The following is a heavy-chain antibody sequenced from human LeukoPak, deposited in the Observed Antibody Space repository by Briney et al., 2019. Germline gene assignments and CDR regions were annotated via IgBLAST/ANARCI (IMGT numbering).Heavy chain of an antibody. CDR2: ISYDGSNK. CDR1: GFTFSSYG. CDR3: AKERKWEPVYYYYGMDV. V-gene: IGHV3-30*18. Sequence: GGSLRLSRAASGFTFSSYGMHWGRQAPGKGLEWVAVISYDGSNKYYADSVKGRFTISRDNSKNTLYLQMNSLRAEDTAVDYCAKERKWEPVYYYYGMDVWGQGTTVTVAS. D-gene: IGHD1-26*01. J-gene: IGHJ6*02.